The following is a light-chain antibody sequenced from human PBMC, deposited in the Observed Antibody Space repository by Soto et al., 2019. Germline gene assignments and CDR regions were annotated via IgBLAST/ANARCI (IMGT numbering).Light chain of an antibody. Sequence: QLTQSPSCRSASLRDSPTITCPASQSISRYVNWYQHKPGQPPKVLIYGASNLQSGVPPRFSGSGSGTDFTLAISSLQPEDSATYYCLQDINYPWTFGQGTKVDIK. J-gene: IGKJ1*01. CDR2: GAS. V-gene: IGKV1-6*01. CDR1: QSISRY. CDR3: LQDINYPWT.